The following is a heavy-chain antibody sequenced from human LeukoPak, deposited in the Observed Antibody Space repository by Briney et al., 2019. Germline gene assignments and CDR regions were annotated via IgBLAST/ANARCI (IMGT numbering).Heavy chain of an antibody. CDR1: GFTFSSYS. Sequence: HPGGSTRLYCAASGFTFSSYSMNWVRQAPGKGLEWVSRIKPDGSDTNYADSVKGRFTISRDNAKNTVYLQMNSLRAEDTAVYYCARGKYGGYFIDYWGQGTLVTVSS. J-gene: IGHJ4*02. CDR2: IKPDGSDT. D-gene: IGHD5-12*01. V-gene: IGHV3-74*01. CDR3: ARGKYGGYFIDY.